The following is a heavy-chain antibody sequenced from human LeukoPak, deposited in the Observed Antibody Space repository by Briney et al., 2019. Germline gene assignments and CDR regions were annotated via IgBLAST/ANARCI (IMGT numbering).Heavy chain of an antibody. CDR2: FDPEDGET. Sequence: ASVKVSCKVSGYTLTELSMHWVRQAPGKGLEWMGGFDPEDGETIYAQKFQGRVTMTEDTSTDTAYMELSSLRSEDTAVYYCATASGSSSWSSYYYYGMDVWGQGTTVTVSS. J-gene: IGHJ6*02. CDR3: ATASGSSSWSSYYYYGMDV. V-gene: IGHV1-24*01. D-gene: IGHD6-13*01. CDR1: GYTLTELS.